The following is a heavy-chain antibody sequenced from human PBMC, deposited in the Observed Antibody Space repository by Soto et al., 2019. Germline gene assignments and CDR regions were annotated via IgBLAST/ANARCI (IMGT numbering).Heavy chain of an antibody. CDR1: GGSISSSRYY. Sequence: QLQLQESGPGLVKPSETLSLTCTVSGGSISSSRYYWGWIRQPPGKGLEWIGRIYYSGSTYYNPSLKSRVTISVDTSKNQFSLKLSSVTAADTAVYYCASFIAAAPMWYFDLWGRGTLVTVSS. CDR2: IYYSGST. J-gene: IGHJ2*01. D-gene: IGHD6-13*01. V-gene: IGHV4-39*01. CDR3: ASFIAAAPMWYFDL.